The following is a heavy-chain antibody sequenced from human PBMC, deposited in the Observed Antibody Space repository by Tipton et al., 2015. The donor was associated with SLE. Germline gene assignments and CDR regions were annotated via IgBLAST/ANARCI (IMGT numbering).Heavy chain of an antibody. Sequence: VQLVQSGGGVVQPGRSLRLSCAASGFTFSSYGMHWVRQAPGKGLEWVSGVSAGGRSTYYADSVRGRFIISRDNSKNMVVLQMNSLRAEDTAIYYCAKLGVDYAWGQGTPVTVSS. D-gene: IGHD4-17*01. CDR1: GFTFSSYG. V-gene: IGHV3-23*04. CDR2: VSAGGRST. J-gene: IGHJ5*02. CDR3: AKLGVDYA.